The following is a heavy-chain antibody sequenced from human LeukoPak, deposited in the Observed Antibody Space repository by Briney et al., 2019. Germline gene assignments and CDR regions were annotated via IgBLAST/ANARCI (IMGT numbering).Heavy chain of an antibody. CDR2: IRSKAYGGTA. CDR3: TRAPEHIVVVTAPGGY. V-gene: IGHV3-49*03. CDR1: GFTFGDYA. D-gene: IGHD2-21*02. Sequence: GGSLRLSCTASGFTFGDYAMSWFRQAPGKGLEWVGFIRSKAYGGTAEYAASVKGRFTISRDDSKSIAYLQMNSLKTEDTAVYYCTRAPEHIVVVTAPGGYWGQGTLVTVSS. J-gene: IGHJ4*02.